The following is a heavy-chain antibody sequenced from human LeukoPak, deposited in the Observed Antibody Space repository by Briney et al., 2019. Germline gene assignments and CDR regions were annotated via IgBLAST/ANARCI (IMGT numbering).Heavy chain of an antibody. J-gene: IGHJ6*03. Sequence: PGGSLRLSCAASGFTFSTYTMNWVRQAPGKGLEWVSSISSSSSYIYYADSLKGRFTISRDNAKKSLYLQMNSLRAEDTAVYYCAKGRERRYYDFWSGYQNYYYYYYMDVWGKGTTVTVSS. CDR3: AKGRERRYYDFWSGYQNYYYYYYMDV. CDR1: GFTFSTYT. V-gene: IGHV3-21*04. D-gene: IGHD3-3*01. CDR2: ISSSSSYI.